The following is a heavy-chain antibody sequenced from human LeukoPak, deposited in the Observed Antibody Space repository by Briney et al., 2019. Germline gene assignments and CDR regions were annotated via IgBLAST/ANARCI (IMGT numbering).Heavy chain of an antibody. CDR3: ARETESSGYYYGGEYYFDY. Sequence: GGSLRLSCAASGFTVSSNYMSWVRQAPGKGLEWVSVIYSGGSTYYADSVKGRFTISRDNSKNTLYLQMNSLRAEDTAVYYCARETESSGYYYGGEYYFDYWGQGTLVTVSS. D-gene: IGHD3-22*01. CDR2: IYSGGST. V-gene: IGHV3-53*01. CDR1: GFTVSSNY. J-gene: IGHJ4*02.